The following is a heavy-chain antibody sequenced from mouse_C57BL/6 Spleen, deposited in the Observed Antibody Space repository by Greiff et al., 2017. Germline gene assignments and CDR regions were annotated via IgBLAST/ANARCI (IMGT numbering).Heavy chain of an antibody. Sequence: EVQLQQPGPDLVKPGASVKIPCKASGYTFTDYNMDWVKQSHGKSLEWIGNINPNNGGPIYNQTFKAKATLTVDKSSSTAYMELRSLTSEDTAVXYCARGLTGTYWFFDVWGTGTTVTVSS. CDR2: INPNNGGP. J-gene: IGHJ1*03. V-gene: IGHV1-18*01. CDR3: ARGLTGTYWFFDV. CDR1: GYTFTDYN. D-gene: IGHD4-1*01.